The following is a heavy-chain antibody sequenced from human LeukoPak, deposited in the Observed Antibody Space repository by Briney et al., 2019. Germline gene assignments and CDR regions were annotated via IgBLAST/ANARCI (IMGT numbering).Heavy chain of an antibody. V-gene: IGHV3-23*01. CDR3: AKDSFPFIPAAENWFDP. D-gene: IGHD2-2*01. J-gene: IGHJ5*02. CDR2: ISGSGGSP. CDR1: GFTFSSYA. Sequence: QPGGSLRLSCAASGFTFSSYAMSWVRQAPGKGLEWVSAISGSGGSPYYADSVKGRFTISRDNSKNTLYLQMNSLRAEDTAVYYCAKDSFPFIPAAENWFDPWGQGTLVTVSS.